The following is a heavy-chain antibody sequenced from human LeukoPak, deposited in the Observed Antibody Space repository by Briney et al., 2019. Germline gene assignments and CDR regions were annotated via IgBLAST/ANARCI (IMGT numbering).Heavy chain of an antibody. CDR3: ASVTAGTSWFDP. Sequence: PSQTLSLACSVSGDSISRDGYYWSWIRQPAGKGLEWIGRIYTGGSTNYNPSLKSRVTMSVDTSKNQFSLKLTSVTAADTAVYFCASVTAGTSWFDPWGQGTLVTVS. J-gene: IGHJ5*02. CDR1: GDSISRDGYY. D-gene: IGHD6-13*01. CDR2: IYTGGST. V-gene: IGHV4-61*02.